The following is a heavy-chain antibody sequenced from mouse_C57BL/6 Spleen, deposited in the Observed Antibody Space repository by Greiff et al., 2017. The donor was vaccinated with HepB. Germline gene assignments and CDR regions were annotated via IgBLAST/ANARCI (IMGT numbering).Heavy chain of an antibody. Sequence: VQLQQSGPVLVKPGASVKMSCKASGYTFTDYYMNWVKQSHGKSLEWIGVINPYNGGTSYNQKFKGKATLTVDKSSSTAYMELNSLTSEDSAVYYGARPHYYGSSQYYFDYWGQGTTLTVSS. CDR2: INPYNGGT. J-gene: IGHJ2*01. CDR3: ARPHYYGSSQYYFDY. CDR1: GYTFTDYY. V-gene: IGHV1-19*01. D-gene: IGHD1-1*01.